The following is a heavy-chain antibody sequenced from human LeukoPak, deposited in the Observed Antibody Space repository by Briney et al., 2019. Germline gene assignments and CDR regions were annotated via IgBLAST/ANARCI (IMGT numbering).Heavy chain of an antibody. D-gene: IGHD4-23*01. Sequence: PSETLSLTCSVSGYSISSGYYWGWIRQPPGKGLEWIGSIYHSGKAYYTPSLKSRVTMSLDTSKNQFSLRLNSVTAADTAVYYCARAVGYYYYMDVWGKGTTVSVSS. J-gene: IGHJ6*03. CDR2: IYHSGKA. CDR1: GYSISSGYY. V-gene: IGHV4-38-2*02. CDR3: ARAVGYYYYMDV.